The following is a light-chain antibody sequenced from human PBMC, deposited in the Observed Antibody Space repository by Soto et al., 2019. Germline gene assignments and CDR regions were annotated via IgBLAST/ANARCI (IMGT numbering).Light chain of an antibody. Sequence: QSALTQTASVSGSPGQSITISCTGTSSDVGTYNSVSWYQQHPGKAPKLMIYDVDIRPSGVSNRFSGSKSGNTASLTISGLQAEDEADYYCSSYTRSSTVLFGEGTKVTV. CDR1: SSDVGTYNS. CDR3: SSYTRSSTVL. V-gene: IGLV2-14*01. CDR2: DVD. J-gene: IGLJ2*01.